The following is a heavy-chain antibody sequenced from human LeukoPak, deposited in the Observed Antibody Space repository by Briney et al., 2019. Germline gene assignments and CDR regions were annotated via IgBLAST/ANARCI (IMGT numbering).Heavy chain of an antibody. V-gene: IGHV4-59*01. CDR3: ARGLAAKNGYYVDY. J-gene: IGHJ4*02. Sequence: LETLSLTCTVSGGSISRYYWSWIRQPPGKGLEWSGCIYYSGSTNYNPSLKSRVTISVDRSKNQFSLKLSSVTAAATAACYCARGLAAKNGYYVDYWGQGTLVTVSS. CDR1: GGSISRYY. D-gene: IGHD6-13*01. CDR2: IYYSGST.